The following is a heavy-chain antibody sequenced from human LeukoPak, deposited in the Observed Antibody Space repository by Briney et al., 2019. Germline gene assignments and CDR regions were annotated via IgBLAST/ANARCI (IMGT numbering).Heavy chain of an antibody. Sequence: QPGGSLRLSCADSGFTFSTYVMNWFRQAPGKGLEWVSTISVGAEYIFYADSVKGRFTISRDDSNNALYLQMHSLRAEDTALYYCASGPPFLKYFEYWGQGTLVTVSS. V-gene: IGHV3-23*01. CDR1: GFTFSTYV. D-gene: IGHD3-3*01. CDR3: ASGPPFLKYFEY. J-gene: IGHJ4*02. CDR2: ISVGAEYI.